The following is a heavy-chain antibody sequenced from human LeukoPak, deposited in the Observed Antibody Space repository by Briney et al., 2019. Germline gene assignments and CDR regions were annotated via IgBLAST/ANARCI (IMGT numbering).Heavy chain of an antibody. CDR2: MKSKRDGGAT. V-gene: IGHV3-15*01. Sequence: GGSLRLSCEASGFTFTNAWMNWVRQAPGKGPEWVGRMKSKRDGGATEYAAPVKGRFTISRDDSKNTLYLQMNSLKTEDTAVYYCTTDGVGVEGATYDNWGQGTLVSVSS. D-gene: IGHD1-26*01. CDR3: TTDGVGVEGATYDN. CDR1: GFTFTNAW. J-gene: IGHJ4*02.